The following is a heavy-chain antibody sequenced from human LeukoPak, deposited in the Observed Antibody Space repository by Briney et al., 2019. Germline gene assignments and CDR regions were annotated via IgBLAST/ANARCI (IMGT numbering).Heavy chain of an antibody. V-gene: IGHV4-61*02. CDR2: IYTSGST. J-gene: IGHJ2*01. Sequence: PSETLSLTCTVSGGSISSGSYYWSWMRQPAGKGLEWIGRIYTSGSTNYNPSLKSRVTMSVDTSKNQFSLKLSSVTAADTAVYYCARLTGGPGSWYFDLWGRGTLVTVSS. CDR3: ARLTGGPGSWYFDL. CDR1: GGSISSGSYY. D-gene: IGHD4-23*01.